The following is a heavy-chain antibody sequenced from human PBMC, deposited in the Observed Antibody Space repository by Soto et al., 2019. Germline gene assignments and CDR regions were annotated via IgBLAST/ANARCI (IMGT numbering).Heavy chain of an antibody. J-gene: IGHJ4*02. Sequence: SETLSLTCAVSGGSISSGGYSWSWIRQPPGKGLEWIGYIYHSGSTYYNPSLKSRVTISVDRSKNQFSLKLSSVTAADTAVYYCARDESDYYDSSGYPDYWGQGTLVTVSS. CDR2: IYHSGST. CDR1: GGSISSGGYS. V-gene: IGHV4-30-2*01. D-gene: IGHD3-22*01. CDR3: ARDESDYYDSSGYPDY.